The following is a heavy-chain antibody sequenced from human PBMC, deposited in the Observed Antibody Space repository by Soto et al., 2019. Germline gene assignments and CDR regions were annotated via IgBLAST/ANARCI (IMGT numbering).Heavy chain of an antibody. CDR3: AKDSTGTLVSRFDY. CDR1: GFTFSSYG. D-gene: IGHD1-1*01. J-gene: IGHJ4*02. V-gene: IGHV3-30*18. CDR2: ISYDGSNK. Sequence: GGSLRLSCAASGFTFSSYGMHWVRQAPGKGLEWVAVISYDGSNKYYADSVKGRFTISRDNSKNTLYLQMNSLRAEDTAVYYCAKDSTGTLVSRFDYWGQGTLVTVSS.